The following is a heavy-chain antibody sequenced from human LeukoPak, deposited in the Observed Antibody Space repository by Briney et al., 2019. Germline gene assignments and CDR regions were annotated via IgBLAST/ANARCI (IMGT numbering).Heavy chain of an antibody. J-gene: IGHJ4*02. CDR2: MNPNSGNT. CDR3: ARNAWYDFWSGYRGLNDY. CDR1: GYTFTSYG. Sequence: ASVKVSCKASGYTFTSYGISWVRQAPGQGLEWMGWMNPNSGNTGYAQKFQGRVTITRNTSISTAYMELSSLRSEDTAVYYCARNAWYDFWSGYRGLNDYWGQGTLVTVSS. V-gene: IGHV1-8*03. D-gene: IGHD3-3*01.